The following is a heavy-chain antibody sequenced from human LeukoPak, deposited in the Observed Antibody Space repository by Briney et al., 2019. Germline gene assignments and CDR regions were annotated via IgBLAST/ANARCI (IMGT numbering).Heavy chain of an antibody. CDR1: GGSISSYY. D-gene: IGHD5-18*01. CDR2: IYYSGST. J-gene: IGHJ6*03. V-gene: IGHV4-59*01. CDR3: ARTTEGGYTYNYFYYYYMDV. Sequence: PSETLSLTCTVSGGSISSYYWSWIRQPPGKGLEWIGYIYYSGSTNYNPSLKSRISISVDTSKNQFSLKLSSVTAADTAVYYCARTTEGGYTYNYFYYYYMDVWGKGTTVTVSS.